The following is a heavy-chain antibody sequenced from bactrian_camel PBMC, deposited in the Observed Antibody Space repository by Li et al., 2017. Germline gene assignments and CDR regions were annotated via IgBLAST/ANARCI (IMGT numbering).Heavy chain of an antibody. J-gene: IGHJ4*01. Sequence: HVQEVEAGGGLGHPGGSLRLSCASSGYAGSSMRMGCFRQGPGKEREGVVCTSTGGATTYYADAVKGRFTISRDHAKNTLYLLLNNLRTEDTAMYYCARAYVTSEERGQGTQVTVS. CDR3: ARAYVTSEE. CDR2: TSTGGATT. V-gene: IGHV3S54*01. D-gene: IGHD4*01. CDR1: GYAGSSMR.